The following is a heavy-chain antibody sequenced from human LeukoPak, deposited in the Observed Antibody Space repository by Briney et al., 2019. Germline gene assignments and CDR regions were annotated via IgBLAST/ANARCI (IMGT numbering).Heavy chain of an antibody. D-gene: IGHD3-22*01. Sequence: PSGTLSLTCAVSGGSISSSNWWSWVRQPPGKGLEWIGEIYHSGSTNYNPSLKSRVTISVDKSKNQFSLKLSSVTAADTAVYYCARDRGAIDSSGYYPLYYFHYWGQGTLVTVSS. J-gene: IGHJ4*02. V-gene: IGHV4-4*02. CDR3: ARDRGAIDSSGYYPLYYFHY. CDR1: GGSISSSNW. CDR2: IYHSGST.